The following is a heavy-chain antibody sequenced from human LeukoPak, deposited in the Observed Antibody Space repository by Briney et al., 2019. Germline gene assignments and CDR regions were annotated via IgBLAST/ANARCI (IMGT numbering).Heavy chain of an antibody. Sequence: GGALRLSCAASGFTLSSYVMSGVGQAPGKGLEWVSAISGSGGSTYYADSVKGRFTISRDNSKKTPYLQMNSLRAEDTAVYCCAKDVGYFDYWGQGTLVTVSS. CDR3: AKDVGYFDY. CDR2: ISGSGGST. V-gene: IGHV3-23*01. D-gene: IGHD2-15*01. J-gene: IGHJ4*02. CDR1: GFTLSSYV.